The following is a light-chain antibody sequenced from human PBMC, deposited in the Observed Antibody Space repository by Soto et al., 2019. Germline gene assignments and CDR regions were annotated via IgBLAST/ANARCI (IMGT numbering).Light chain of an antibody. J-gene: IGKJ2*01. V-gene: IGKV1-5*01. CDR2: DAS. CDR1: QSITNW. CDR3: QQYNGYLYT. Sequence: DIPMTQSPSTLSASVGDRVTITCRASQSITNWLAWYQQKPGKAPQLLIYDASRLESGVPSRFSGSGSGTEFTLTISSLQPDDFATYYCQQYNGYLYTFGQGTKLEIK.